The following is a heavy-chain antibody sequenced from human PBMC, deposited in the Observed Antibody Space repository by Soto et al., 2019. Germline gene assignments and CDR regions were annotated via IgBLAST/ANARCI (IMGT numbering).Heavy chain of an antibody. CDR1: GFTFSSYG. D-gene: IGHD4-17*01. Sequence: QVQLVESGGGVVQPGRSLRLSCAASGFTFSSYGMHWVRQAPGKGLEWVAGISYDGSNKYYADSVKGRFTISRDNSKNTLYLQMSSLRAEDTAVYYCASNRNGDSQNWGQGTLVTVSS. CDR3: ASNRNGDSQN. J-gene: IGHJ4*02. CDR2: ISYDGSNK. V-gene: IGHV3-30*03.